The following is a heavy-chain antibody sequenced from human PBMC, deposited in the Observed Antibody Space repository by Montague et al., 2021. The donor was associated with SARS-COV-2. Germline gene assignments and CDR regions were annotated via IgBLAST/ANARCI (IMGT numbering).Heavy chain of an antibody. J-gene: IGHJ6*02. V-gene: IGHV3-66*01. D-gene: IGHD5-18*01. CDR1: GITASSNY. CDR2: IYSGGST. Sequence: SLRLSCAASGITASSNYMSWVRQAPGKGLERVSVIYSGGSTYYADSVEGRFTISRDNSKNTLYLQMNSLRAEDTAVYYCARDLDTAGGMDVWGQGTTVTVSS. CDR3: ARDLDTAGGMDV.